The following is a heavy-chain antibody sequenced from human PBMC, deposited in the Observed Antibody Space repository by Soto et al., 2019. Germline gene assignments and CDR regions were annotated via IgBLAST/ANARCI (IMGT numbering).Heavy chain of an antibody. Sequence: GGSLRLSCAASGFTFSSYAMHWVRQAPGKGLEWVAVISYDGSNKYYADSVKGRSTISRGNSKNTVYLQMNSLKAEDTAVYYCARDLYCSGGSCYHLGRAFDIWGQGTMVTVSS. CDR2: ISYDGSNK. CDR3: ARDLYCSGGSCYHLGRAFDI. D-gene: IGHD2-15*01. V-gene: IGHV3-30-3*01. J-gene: IGHJ3*02. CDR1: GFTFSSYA.